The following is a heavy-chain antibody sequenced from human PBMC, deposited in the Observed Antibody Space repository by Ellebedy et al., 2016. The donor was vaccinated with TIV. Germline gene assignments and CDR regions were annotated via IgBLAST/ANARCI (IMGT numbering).Heavy chain of an antibody. J-gene: IGHJ5*02. CDR3: ARDGYKIAAAGTRWFDP. CDR2: IYPGDSDT. D-gene: IGHD6-13*01. Sequence: GESLKISCKGSGYNFIDYWIAWVRQMPGKGLEWMGIIYPGDSDTRYSPSFQGHVTISADKSISTAYLQWSSLKASDTAMYYCARDGYKIAAAGTRWFDPWGQGTLVTVSS. V-gene: IGHV5-51*01. CDR1: GYNFIDYW.